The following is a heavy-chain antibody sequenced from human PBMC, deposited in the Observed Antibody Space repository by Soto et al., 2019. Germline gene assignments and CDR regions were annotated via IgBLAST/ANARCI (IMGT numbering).Heavy chain of an antibody. CDR3: ARTEEIHYGMDV. CDR2: IIPIFGTA. V-gene: IGHV1-69*01. CDR1: GGTFSSYA. J-gene: IGHJ6*01. Sequence: QVQLVQSGAEVKKPGSSVKVSCKASGGTFSSYAISWVRQAPGQGLEWMGGIIPIFGTANYAQKFQVRVTITAEESTSTAYMELSSLISEDTAVYYCARTEEIHYGMDVWGQGTTVTVSS.